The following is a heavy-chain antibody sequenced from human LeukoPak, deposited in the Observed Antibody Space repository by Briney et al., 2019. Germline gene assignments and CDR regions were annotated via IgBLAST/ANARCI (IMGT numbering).Heavy chain of an antibody. CDR1: SYSISSGYY. D-gene: IGHD2-8*01. V-gene: IGHV4-38-2*02. CDR3: ARVTSRLGVCDY. CDR2: IYHSGNT. Sequence: PSETLSLTCTVSSYSISSGYYWGWIRQPPGKGLEWIGNIYHSGNTYYKPSLKSRVTISVDTSKNQFSLKLSSVTAADTPVYYCARVTSRLGVCDYWGQGTLVTVSS. J-gene: IGHJ4*02.